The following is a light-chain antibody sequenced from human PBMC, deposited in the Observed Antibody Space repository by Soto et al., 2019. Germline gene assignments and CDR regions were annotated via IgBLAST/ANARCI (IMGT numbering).Light chain of an antibody. V-gene: IGKV1-5*01. CDR1: QNIDRY. Sequence: DIQMTKSPSTLSSSVGDRVTITCRASQNIDRYMAWYQQKPGRAPSLIIYDASTLARGVPSRFSGSGSGTEFTLIISNLQPDDFATYYCQQFKDYVWTFGQGAKVDNK. J-gene: IGKJ1*01. CDR2: DAS. CDR3: QQFKDYVWT.